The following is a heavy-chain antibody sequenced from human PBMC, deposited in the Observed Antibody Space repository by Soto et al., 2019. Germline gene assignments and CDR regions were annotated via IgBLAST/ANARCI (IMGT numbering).Heavy chain of an antibody. J-gene: IGHJ4*02. CDR3: ARGGSYGGNSEGELDY. Sequence: GGSLRLSCAASGFTVSSNYMSWVRQAPGKGLEWVSVIYSGGSTYYADSVKGRFTISRDNSKNTLYLQMNSLRAEDTAVYYCARGGSYGGNSEGELDYWGQGTLVTVSS. CDR1: GFTVSSNY. D-gene: IGHD4-17*01. CDR2: IYSGGST. V-gene: IGHV3-66*01.